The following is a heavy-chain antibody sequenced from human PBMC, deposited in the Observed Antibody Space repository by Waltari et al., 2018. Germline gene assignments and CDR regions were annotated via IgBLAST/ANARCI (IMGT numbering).Heavy chain of an antibody. CDR3: ARPRGSYYQGNWFDP. CDR2: IYYSGST. CDR1: GGSISSSSYY. J-gene: IGHJ5*02. D-gene: IGHD1-26*01. V-gene: IGHV4-39*01. Sequence: QLQLQESGPGLVKPSATLSLTCTVPGGSISSSSYYWGWIRQPPGKGLEWIGSIYYSGSTYYNPSRKSRVTISVDTSKNQFSLKLSSVTAADTAVYYCARPRGSYYQGNWFDPWGQGTLVTVSS.